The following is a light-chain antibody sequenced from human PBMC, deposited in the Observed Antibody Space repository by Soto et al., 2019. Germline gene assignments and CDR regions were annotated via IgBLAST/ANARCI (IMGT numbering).Light chain of an antibody. Sequence: QSVLTQPASVSGSPGQSITISCTGTSSDVGGYNYVSWYQQHPGKAPKLMIYDVSNRPSGVSNRFSGSKSGNTASLTISGLQAEDESGYYCSSYTSSSTLVFGTGTKLTV. V-gene: IGLV2-14*01. J-gene: IGLJ1*01. CDR1: SSDVGGYNY. CDR2: DVS. CDR3: SSYTSSSTLV.